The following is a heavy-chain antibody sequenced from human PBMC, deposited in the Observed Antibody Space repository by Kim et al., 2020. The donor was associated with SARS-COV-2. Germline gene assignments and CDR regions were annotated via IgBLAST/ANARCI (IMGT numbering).Heavy chain of an antibody. V-gene: IGHV6-1*01. J-gene: IGHJ3*02. Sequence: YEESASSVKSRIAHNADTSKNQFSLQLNSVTPEDAAVYYCARGWLRGSFDIWGQGTMVTVSS. D-gene: IGHD5-12*01. CDR2: YE. CDR3: ARGWLRGSFDI.